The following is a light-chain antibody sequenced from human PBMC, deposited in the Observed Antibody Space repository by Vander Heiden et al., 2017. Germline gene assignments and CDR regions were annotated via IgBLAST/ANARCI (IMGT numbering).Light chain of an antibody. CDR2: GAS. CDR1: QRVGSY. J-gene: IGKJ5*01. V-gene: IGKV3-15*01. Sequence: EIVMTQSPGTLSVSAGERVTLSCRASQRVGSYLAWYQQKPGQVPRLLIYGASTRATDIPARFSGSGSGTEFALTISSLQSEDFAVYSCQQYGNWPITFGQGTRLDIK. CDR3: QQYGNWPIT.